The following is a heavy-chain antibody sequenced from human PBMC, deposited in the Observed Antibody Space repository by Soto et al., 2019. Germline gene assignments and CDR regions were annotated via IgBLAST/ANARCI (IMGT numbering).Heavy chain of an antibody. CDR3: AKAAVAATGPLIYFDY. Sequence: PGGSLRLSCAASGFTFSSYGMHWVRQAPGKGLEWVAVISYDGSNKYYADSVKGRFTISRDNSKNTLYLQMSSLRAEDTAVYYCAKAAVAATGPLIYFDYWGQGTLVTVSS. J-gene: IGHJ4*02. V-gene: IGHV3-30*18. CDR1: GFTFSSYG. CDR2: ISYDGSNK. D-gene: IGHD2-15*01.